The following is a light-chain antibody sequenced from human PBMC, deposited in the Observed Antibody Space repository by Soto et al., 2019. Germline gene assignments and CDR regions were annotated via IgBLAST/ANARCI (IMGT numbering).Light chain of an antibody. CDR2: DAS. J-gene: IGKJ4*01. V-gene: IGKV3-11*01. CDR3: QQRSNWPLFT. Sequence: EIVLTQSPATLSLSPGERATLSCRASQSVSSYLAWYQQKPGQAPRLLIYDASNRATGIPYRFSGSGSGTDFTLTISSLAPEDFAVYYCQQRSNWPLFTFGGGTKVEIK. CDR1: QSVSSY.